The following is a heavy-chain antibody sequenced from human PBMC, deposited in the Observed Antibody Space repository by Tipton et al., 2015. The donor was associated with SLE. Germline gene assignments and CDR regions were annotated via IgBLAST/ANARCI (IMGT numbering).Heavy chain of an antibody. J-gene: IGHJ4*02. CDR3: ARVVRGSLRFLEWLFFDY. CDR2: ISGSGGGR. CDR1: GFTFTSFA. V-gene: IGHV3-23*01. Sequence: SLRLSCAASGFTFTSFAMNWVRQAPGKGLEWVSSISGSGGGRYYADSVKGRFTISRHNSKNTLYLQMNSLRAEDTAVYYCARVVRGSLRFLEWLFFDYWGQGTLVTVSS. D-gene: IGHD3-3*01.